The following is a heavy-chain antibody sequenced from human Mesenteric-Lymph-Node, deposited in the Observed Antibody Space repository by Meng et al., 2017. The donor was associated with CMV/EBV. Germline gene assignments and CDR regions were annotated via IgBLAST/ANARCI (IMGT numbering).Heavy chain of an antibody. J-gene: IGHJ4*02. CDR1: GHTFARSA. CDR2: TNPNSGHT. V-gene: IGHV1-8*01. D-gene: IGHD3-10*01. CDR3: ASRVYYGSATDY. Sequence: CNAYGHTFARSALNRVRQAMGQGLAWIGWTNPNSGHTGYAQKSLGRVTITTYTYLSTPYIELCSLRSEDTAVSHCASRVYYGSATDYWGQGTLVTVSS.